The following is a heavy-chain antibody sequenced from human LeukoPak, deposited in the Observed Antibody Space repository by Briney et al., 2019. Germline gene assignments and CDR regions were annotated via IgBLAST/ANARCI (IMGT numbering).Heavy chain of an antibody. D-gene: IGHD6-13*01. V-gene: IGHV4-4*07. Sequence: SETLSLTCTVSGGSISSYYWSWIRQPAGKGLGWIGRIYTSGSTNYNPSLKSRVTMSVDTSKNQFSLKLSSVTAADTAVYYCARSGSSWYLSPFDYWGQGTLVTVSS. CDR2: IYTSGST. J-gene: IGHJ4*02. CDR3: ARSGSSWYLSPFDY. CDR1: GGSISSYY.